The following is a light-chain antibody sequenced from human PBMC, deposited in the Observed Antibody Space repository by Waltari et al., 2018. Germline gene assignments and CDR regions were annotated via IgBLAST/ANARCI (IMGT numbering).Light chain of an antibody. CDR2: DAS. V-gene: IGKV1-33*01. CDR1: QDIRNY. CDR3: LQYDNLSAA. J-gene: IGKJ4*01. Sequence: IQMTPSPSSLSASVGDSVYFTCQASQDIRNYLSWSQQKQGKAPKLLIYDASNLETGVPSRFSGSRSGTDFTFTISSLQPEDSAAYFCLQYDNLSAAFGEGTKVEIK.